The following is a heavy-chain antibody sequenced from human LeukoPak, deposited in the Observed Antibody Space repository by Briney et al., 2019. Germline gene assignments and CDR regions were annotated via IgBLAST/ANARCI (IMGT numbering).Heavy chain of an antibody. Sequence: PGGSLRLSCAASGFTFSSYAMSWVRQAPGKGLEWVSAISGSGGSTYYADSVKGRFTISRDNSKNTLYLQMNSVRAEDTAVYYCAKGVVPIAVAGKGWFDPWGQGTLVTVSS. V-gene: IGHV3-23*01. D-gene: IGHD6-19*01. J-gene: IGHJ5*02. CDR2: ISGSGGST. CDR3: AKGVVPIAVAGKGWFDP. CDR1: GFTFSSYA.